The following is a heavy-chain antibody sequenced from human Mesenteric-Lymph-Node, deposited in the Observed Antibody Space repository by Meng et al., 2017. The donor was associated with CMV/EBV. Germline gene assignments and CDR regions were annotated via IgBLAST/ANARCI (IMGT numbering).Heavy chain of an antibody. Sequence: GESLKISCAASGFTVSDHYMDWVRQAPGRGLEWVAHIRSKALRYTTEYAASVEGRFTVSIAESDNSLYLQMNSLRAEDTAMYYCAGESGVPNGMDVWGQGTTVTVSS. J-gene: IGHJ6*02. CDR2: IRSKALRYTT. CDR3: AGESGVPNGMDV. V-gene: IGHV3-72*01. D-gene: IGHD2-2*01. CDR1: GFTVSDHY.